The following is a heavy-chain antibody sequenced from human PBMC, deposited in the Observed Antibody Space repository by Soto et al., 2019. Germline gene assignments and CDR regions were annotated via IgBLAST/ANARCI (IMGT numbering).Heavy chain of an antibody. CDR1: GYSISSGYY. J-gene: IGHJ6*02. Sequence: PSETLSLTCAVSGYSISSGYYWGWIRQPPGKGLEWIGSIYHSGSTYYNPSLKSRVTISVDTSKNQFSLKLSSVTAADTAVYYCARDRDDFWSGYTHLGMDVWGQGTTVTVS. CDR3: ARDRDDFWSGYTHLGMDV. CDR2: IYHSGST. D-gene: IGHD3-3*01. V-gene: IGHV4-38-2*02.